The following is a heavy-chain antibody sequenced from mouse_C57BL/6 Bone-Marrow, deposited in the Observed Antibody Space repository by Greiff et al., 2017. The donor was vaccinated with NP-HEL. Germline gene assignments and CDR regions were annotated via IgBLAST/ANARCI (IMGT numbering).Heavy chain of an antibody. V-gene: IGHV1-69*01. Sequence: VKLVESGAELVMPGASVKLSCKASGYTFTSYWMHWVKQRPGQGLEWIGEIDPSDSYTNYNQKFKGKSTLTVDKSSSTAYMQLSSLTSEDSAVYYCARPYGSSSFAYWGQGTLVTVSA. CDR3: ARPYGSSSFAY. CDR2: IDPSDSYT. J-gene: IGHJ3*01. D-gene: IGHD1-1*01. CDR1: GYTFTSYW.